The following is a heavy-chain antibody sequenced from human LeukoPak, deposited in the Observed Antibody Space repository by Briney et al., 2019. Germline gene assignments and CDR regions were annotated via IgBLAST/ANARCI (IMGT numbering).Heavy chain of an antibody. D-gene: IGHD3-10*01. CDR3: ARDSGTTGEVKFDP. J-gene: IGHJ5*02. CDR2: IYYSGST. Sequence: SDTLSLTCTVSDGSMSSFYWSWFRQPPGKGLEWIGYIYYSGSTNYNPSLKSRVTMSVDTSKNQFSLKLSSVTAADTAVYYCARDSGTTGEVKFDPWGQGTLVAVSS. CDR1: DGSMSSFY. V-gene: IGHV4-59*12.